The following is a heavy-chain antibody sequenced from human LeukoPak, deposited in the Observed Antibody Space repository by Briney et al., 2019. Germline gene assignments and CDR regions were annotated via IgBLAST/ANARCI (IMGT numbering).Heavy chain of an antibody. D-gene: IGHD5-18*01. Sequence: SGGSLRLSCAASGFTFSDHSMNWVRQAPGKGLEWISYIRDSSSTISYAGSVRGRFTISRDNAKNSLYLQMNSLRDEDTAVYYCARDHNYAFDYWGQGTLVTVSS. CDR2: IRDSSSTI. V-gene: IGHV3-48*02. CDR3: ARDHNYAFDY. J-gene: IGHJ4*02. CDR1: GFTFSDHS.